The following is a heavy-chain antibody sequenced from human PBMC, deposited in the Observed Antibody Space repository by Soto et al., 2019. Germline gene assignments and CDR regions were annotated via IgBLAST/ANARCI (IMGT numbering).Heavy chain of an antibody. CDR1: GFTFSDFW. Sequence: LRLSCAASGFTFSDFWMNWVRQAPEKGLEWVAYISSDGRETNHVASVKGRFTISRDNAKNSLYLQMNSLRAEDTAVYYCARWPRLLDSWGQGTLVTVSS. J-gene: IGHJ4*02. CDR3: ARWPRLLDS. CDR2: ISSDGRET. V-gene: IGHV3-7*01. D-gene: IGHD6-6*01.